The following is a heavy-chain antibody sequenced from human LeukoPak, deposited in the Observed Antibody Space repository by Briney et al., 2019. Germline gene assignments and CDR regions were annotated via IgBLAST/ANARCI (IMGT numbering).Heavy chain of an antibody. D-gene: IGHD3-10*01. CDR1: GGSIVSYY. V-gene: IGHV4-59*12. J-gene: IGHJ5*02. CDR3: ARDPMMAYGSGSPNWFDP. CDR2: IYYSGIT. Sequence: ASETLSLTCTVSGGSIVSYYWSWIRQPPGKGLEWIGYIYYSGITKYNPSLKSRVTISVDTSKNQFSLKLSSVTAADTAVYYCARDPMMAYGSGSPNWFDPWGQGTLVTVSS.